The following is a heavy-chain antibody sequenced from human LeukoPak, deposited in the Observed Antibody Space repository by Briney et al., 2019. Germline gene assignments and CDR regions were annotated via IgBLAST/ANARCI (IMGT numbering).Heavy chain of an antibody. CDR1: GGSISNYY. Sequence: SETLSLTCTVSGGSISNYYWSWIRQPPGKALQWIGYIYYTGTTKYNPSLKGRATISLDTSKNQFSLKLTSVTAADTALFFCARGYDIDVWGQGTTVTVSS. CDR2: IYYTGTT. J-gene: IGHJ6*02. CDR3: ARGYDIDV. V-gene: IGHV4-59*01.